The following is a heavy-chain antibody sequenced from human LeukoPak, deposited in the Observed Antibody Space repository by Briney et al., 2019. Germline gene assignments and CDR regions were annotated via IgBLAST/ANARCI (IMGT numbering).Heavy chain of an antibody. CDR3: APLYGSGRETYFDY. D-gene: IGHD3-10*01. CDR1: GFTFRNYG. Sequence: GGSLRLSCAASGFTFRNYGMSWFRQAPGKGLQWVSSISGSGGTTYYADSLKGRFTISRDNSKNTLYLQMNSLGAEDTALYYRAPLYGSGRETYFDYWGQGTLVTVSS. J-gene: IGHJ4*02. CDR2: ISGSGGTT. V-gene: IGHV3-23*01.